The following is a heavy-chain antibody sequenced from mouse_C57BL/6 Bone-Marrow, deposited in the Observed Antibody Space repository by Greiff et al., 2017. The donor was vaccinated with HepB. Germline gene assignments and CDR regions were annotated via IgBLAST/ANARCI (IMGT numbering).Heavy chain of an antibody. CDR2: IYPRSGNT. V-gene: IGHV1-81*01. CDR3: AIYYDGSGDLFAY. D-gene: IGHD1-1*01. CDR1: GYTFTSYG. Sequence: QVQLQQSGAELARPGASVKLSCKASGYTFTSYGISWVKQRTGQGLEWIGEIYPRSGNTYYNEKFKGKATLTADKSSSTAYMELRSLTSEDSAVYLGAIYYDGSGDLFAYWGRGTLVTVSA. J-gene: IGHJ3*01.